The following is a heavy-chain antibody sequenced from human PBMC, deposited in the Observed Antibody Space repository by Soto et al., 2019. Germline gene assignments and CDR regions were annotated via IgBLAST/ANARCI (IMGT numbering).Heavy chain of an antibody. D-gene: IGHD3-10*01. CDR2: ISGSGGST. V-gene: IGHV3-23*01. J-gene: IGHJ2*01. CDR3: AKTITYYYPSGLKYWYFDL. CDR1: GFTFSSYA. Sequence: GRSLRLSCAASGFTFSSYAMSWVRQAPGKGLEWVSAISGSGGSTYYADSVKGRFTISRDNSKNTLYLQMNSLRAEDTAVYYCAKTITYYYPSGLKYWYFDLWGRGTLVTVSS.